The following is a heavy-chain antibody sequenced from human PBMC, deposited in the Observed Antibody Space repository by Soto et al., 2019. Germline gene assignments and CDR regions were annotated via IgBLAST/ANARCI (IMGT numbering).Heavy chain of an antibody. J-gene: IGHJ3*02. Sequence: GASVKVSCKASGYTFTSYGISWVRQAPGQGLEWMGWISAYNGNTNYAQKLQGRVTMTTDTSTSTAYMELRSLRSDDTAVYYCARAVVEASTTQGAFDIWGQGTMVTVSS. D-gene: IGHD1-1*01. CDR2: ISAYNGNT. V-gene: IGHV1-18*01. CDR1: GYTFTSYG. CDR3: ARAVVEASTTQGAFDI.